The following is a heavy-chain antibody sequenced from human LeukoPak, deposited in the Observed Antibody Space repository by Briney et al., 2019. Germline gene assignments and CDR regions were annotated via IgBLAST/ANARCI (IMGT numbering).Heavy chain of an antibody. Sequence: SETLSLTCAVYGESFSGHYWTWIRQPPGKGLEWIGESTHSGSTNYNPSLKSRVTISVDTSKNQFSLKLTSVTAADTAVYYCASEGQLYSSSLAASHPNRPDAFDIWGQGTMVTVSS. CDR1: GESFSGHY. CDR3: ASEGQLYSSSLAASHPNRPDAFDI. V-gene: IGHV4-34*01. CDR2: STHSGST. D-gene: IGHD6-6*01. J-gene: IGHJ3*02.